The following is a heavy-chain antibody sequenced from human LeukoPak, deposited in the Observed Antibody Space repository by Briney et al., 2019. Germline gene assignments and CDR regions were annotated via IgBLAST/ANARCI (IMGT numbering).Heavy chain of an antibody. J-gene: IGHJ4*02. D-gene: IGHD7-27*01. V-gene: IGHV3-66*01. CDR2: IYSGGNT. CDR3: ARDPSSGDYFDY. Sequence: GGSLRLSCAASGFTVSSNYMSWVRQAPGKGPEWVSVIYSGGNTYYADSVKGRFTISRDNSKNTLFLQMNSLRAEDTAVYYCARDPSSGDYFDYWGQGTLVTVSS. CDR1: GFTVSSNY.